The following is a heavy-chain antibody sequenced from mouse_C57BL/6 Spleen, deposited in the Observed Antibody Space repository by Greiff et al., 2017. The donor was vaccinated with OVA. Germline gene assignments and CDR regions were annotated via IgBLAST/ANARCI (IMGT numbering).Heavy chain of an antibody. CDR1: GYTFTDYN. D-gene: IGHD1-1*01. CDR2: INPNNGGT. CDR3: AIYMNYYGSSLAMDY. V-gene: IGHV1-22*01. Sequence: VQLQQSGPELVKPEASVKMSCKASGYTFTDYNMHWVKQSHGKSLEWIGYINPNNGGTSYNQKFKGKATLTVNKSSSTAYMELRSLTSEDSAVYYCAIYMNYYGSSLAMDYWGQGTSVTVSS. J-gene: IGHJ4*01.